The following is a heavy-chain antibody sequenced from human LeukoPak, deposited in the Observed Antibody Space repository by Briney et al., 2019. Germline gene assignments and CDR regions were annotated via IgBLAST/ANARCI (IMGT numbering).Heavy chain of an antibody. CDR1: GYTFTGYY. D-gene: IGHD6-6*01. CDR2: INPNSGGT. V-gene: IGHV1-2*02. Sequence: ASVKVSCKASGYTFTGYYMHWVRQAPGQGLEWMGWINPNSGGTNYAQKLQGRVTMTTDTSTSTAYMELRSLRSGDTAVYYCARDRRSSIAARPVDYWGQGTLVTVSS. J-gene: IGHJ4*02. CDR3: ARDRRSSIAARPVDY.